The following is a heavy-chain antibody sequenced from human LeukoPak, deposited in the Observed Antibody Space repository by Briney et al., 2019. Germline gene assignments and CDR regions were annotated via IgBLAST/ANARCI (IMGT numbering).Heavy chain of an antibody. V-gene: IGHV4-34*01. CDR1: GGSFSGYY. D-gene: IGHD2-2*01. J-gene: IGHJ6*02. CDR2: INHSGST. Sequence: SETLSLTCAVYGGSFSGYYWSWIRQPPGKGLEWIGEINHSGSTNYNPSLKSRVTISVDTSKNQFSLKLSSVTAADTAVYYCARGYCSSTSCLFYGMVVWGQGTTVTVSS. CDR3: ARGYCSSTSCLFYGMVV.